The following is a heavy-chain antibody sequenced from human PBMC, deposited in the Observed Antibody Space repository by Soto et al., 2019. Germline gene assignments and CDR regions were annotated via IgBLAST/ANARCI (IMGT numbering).Heavy chain of an antibody. D-gene: IGHD2-15*01. CDR2: IIPILGIA. J-gene: IGHJ3*02. Sequence: QVQLVQSGAEVKKPGSSVKVSCKASGGTFSSYTISWVRQAPGQGLEWMGRIIPILGIANYAQKFQGRVTITADKSTSTAYMELSSLRSEDTAVYYCARERTTCSGGSCYSNAFEIWGQGRMVTVSS. CDR3: ARERTTCSGGSCYSNAFEI. CDR1: GGTFSSYT. V-gene: IGHV1-69*08.